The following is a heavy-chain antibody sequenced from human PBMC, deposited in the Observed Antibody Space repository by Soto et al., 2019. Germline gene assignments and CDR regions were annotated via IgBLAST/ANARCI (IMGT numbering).Heavy chain of an antibody. CDR3: ARGAITMIPEDAFDI. J-gene: IGHJ3*02. CDR1: GFTFSSYG. D-gene: IGHD3-22*01. Sequence: GGSLRLSCAASGFTFSSYGMHWVRQAPGKGLEWVAVIWYDGSNKYYADSVKGRFTISRDNSKNTLYLQMNSLRAEDTAVYYCARGAITMIPEDAFDIWGQGTMVTVSS. CDR2: IWYDGSNK. V-gene: IGHV3-33*01.